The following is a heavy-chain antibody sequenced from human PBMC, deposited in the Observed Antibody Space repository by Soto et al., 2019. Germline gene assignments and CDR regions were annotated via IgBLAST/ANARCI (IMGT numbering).Heavy chain of an antibody. CDR2: ISYDGSNK. V-gene: IGHV3-30-3*01. Sequence: GGSLRLSCAASGFTFSSYAMHWVRQAPGKGLEWVAVISYDGSNKYYADSVKGRFTISRDNSKNTLYLQMNSLRAEDTAVYYCARGAGFELLTYYFDYWGQGTLVTVSS. CDR1: GFTFSSYA. D-gene: IGHD1-26*01. J-gene: IGHJ4*02. CDR3: ARGAGFELLTYYFDY.